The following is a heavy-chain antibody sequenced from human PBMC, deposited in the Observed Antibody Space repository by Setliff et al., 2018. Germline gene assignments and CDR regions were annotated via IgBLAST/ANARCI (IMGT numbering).Heavy chain of an antibody. J-gene: IGHJ6*03. D-gene: IGHD3-10*01. Sequence: SETLSLACNVSGGSISSSYWSWIRQSPGKGLEWIGYFYHSESMSYNPSLKGRVTMSADTSKNQFSLKLNSVTAADTAIYYCARTYYYASGRSGYYYYYYYMDVWGKGTTVTVSS. CDR2: FYHSESM. V-gene: IGHV4-59*08. CDR1: GGSISSSY. CDR3: ARTYYYASGRSGYYYYYYYMDV.